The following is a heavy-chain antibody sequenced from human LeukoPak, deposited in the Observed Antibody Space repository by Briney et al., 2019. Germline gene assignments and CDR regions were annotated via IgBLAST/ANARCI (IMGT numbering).Heavy chain of an antibody. CDR3: AGESYSYGSHFDY. CDR2: ISYDGSNK. V-gene: IGHV3-30-3*01. CDR1: GFTFSSYA. J-gene: IGHJ4*02. Sequence: GGSLRLSCAASGFTFSSYAMHWVRQAPGRGLEWVAVISYDGSNKYYADSVKGRFTISRDNSKNTLYLQMNSLRAEDTAVYYCAGESYSYGSHFDYWGQGTLVTVSS. D-gene: IGHD5-18*01.